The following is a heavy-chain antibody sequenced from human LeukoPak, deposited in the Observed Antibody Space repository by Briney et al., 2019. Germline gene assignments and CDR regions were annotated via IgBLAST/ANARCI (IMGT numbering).Heavy chain of an antibody. Sequence: SETLSLTCTVSGGSISSGGYYWSWIRQHPGKGLEWIGYIYYSGSTYYNPSLKSRVTISVDTSKNQFSLKLSSVTAADTAVYYCARDSEYQQYYYYGMDVWGQGTTVTVSS. CDR2: IYYSGST. CDR1: GGSISSGGYY. V-gene: IGHV4-31*03. CDR3: ARDSEYQQYYYYGMDV. D-gene: IGHD2-2*01. J-gene: IGHJ6*02.